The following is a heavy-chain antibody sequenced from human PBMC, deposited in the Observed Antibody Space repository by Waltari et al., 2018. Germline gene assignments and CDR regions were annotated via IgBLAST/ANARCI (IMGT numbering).Heavy chain of an antibody. Sequence: QLHLVESGGGVVQPGKSLTLSCEASGFLFSSYSMHWVRQAPGKGPEWVALIPYDGVGAFYADSVKGRFVISRDNSRNTLYLHLNSLRPEDTAVYYCAGPIRVSGAFDVWGQGTMVTVSS. D-gene: IGHD1-20*01. CDR3: AGPIRVSGAFDV. J-gene: IGHJ3*01. V-gene: IGHV3-30-3*02. CDR2: IPYDGVGA. CDR1: GFLFSSYS.